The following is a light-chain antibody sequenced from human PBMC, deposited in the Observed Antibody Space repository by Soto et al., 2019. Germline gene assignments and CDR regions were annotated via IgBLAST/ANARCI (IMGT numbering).Light chain of an antibody. J-gene: IGLJ1*01. Sequence: QSALTQPASVSGSPGQSITISCTGTSSDVGAYTSVSWYQHHPDKAPKVMIYEVNKRPSGVSLRFSGSKSGNTASLTISGLQADDEAHYYCSSFTTSYFYVFGPGTKVTVL. CDR1: SSDVGAYTS. CDR2: EVN. V-gene: IGLV2-14*01. CDR3: SSFTTSYFYV.